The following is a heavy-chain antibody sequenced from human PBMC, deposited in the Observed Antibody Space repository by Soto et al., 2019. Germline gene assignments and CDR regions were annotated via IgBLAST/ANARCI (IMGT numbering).Heavy chain of an antibody. CDR1: GFNFEDRA. Sequence: GGSLRLSCEVSGFNFEDRAMHWVRQAPGKGLEWVSGISWNSGSIGYADSVKGRFTISRDNAKNSLYLQMNSLRAEDTALYYCAKDLPRGIQAVAGPSGMDVWGQGTTVTVSS. CDR3: AKDLPRGIQAVAGPSGMDV. D-gene: IGHD5-18*01. J-gene: IGHJ6*02. V-gene: IGHV3-9*01. CDR2: ISWNSGSI.